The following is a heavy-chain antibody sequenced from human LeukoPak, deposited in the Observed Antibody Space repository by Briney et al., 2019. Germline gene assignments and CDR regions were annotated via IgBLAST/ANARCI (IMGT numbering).Heavy chain of an antibody. J-gene: IGHJ4*02. V-gene: IGHV1-2*02. CDR3: ARGLGTVTTLNYYVAG. CDR1: GYTFTDYY. D-gene: IGHD4-17*01. Sequence: ASVKVSCKASGYTFTDYYMHWVRQAPGQGLEWMGWINPNSGGASFARKFQGRVTMARDTSISTAYMEVSRLRSDDTAVYYCARGLGTVTTLNYYVAGWGQGTLVTVSS. CDR2: INPNSGGA.